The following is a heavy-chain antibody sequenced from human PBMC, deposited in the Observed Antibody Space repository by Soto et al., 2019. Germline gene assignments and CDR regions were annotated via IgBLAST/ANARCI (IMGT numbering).Heavy chain of an antibody. CDR3: AKSGSDWYHAFDI. V-gene: IGHV3-23*01. Sequence: EVQLLESGGGLVQPGGSLRLSCAASGFTFSSYAMSWVRQAPGKGLEWVSAISGSGGSTYYADSVKGRFTISRDNSKNTLHLQMNSLRAEDPAVYYCAKSGSDWYHAFDIWGQGTMVTVSS. J-gene: IGHJ3*02. D-gene: IGHD6-19*01. CDR1: GFTFSSYA. CDR2: ISGSGGST.